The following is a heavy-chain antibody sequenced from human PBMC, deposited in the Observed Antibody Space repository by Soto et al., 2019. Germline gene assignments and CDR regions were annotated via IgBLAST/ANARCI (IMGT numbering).Heavy chain of an antibody. Sequence: EVQLVESGGGLVQPGGSLRLSCVGSGLIFGEYSMNWIRQAPGRGLEWVSFILNSADTVYYADSVKGRFTVSRDNAKNPLFLQMDSLRIEDTAVYYCTGGGVTSVTGYWGQGALVTVSS. CDR3: TGGGVTSVTGY. J-gene: IGHJ4*02. V-gene: IGHV3-48*01. D-gene: IGHD4-17*01. CDR2: ILNSADTV. CDR1: GLIFGEYS.